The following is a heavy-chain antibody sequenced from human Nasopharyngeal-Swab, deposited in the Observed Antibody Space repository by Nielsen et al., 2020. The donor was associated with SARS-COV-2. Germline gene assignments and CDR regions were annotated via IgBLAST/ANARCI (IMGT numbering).Heavy chain of an antibody. Sequence: RQAPGKGLEWIGYIYDSGSTNYNPSLKSRVTISVDTPKNQFSLKLSSVTAADTAVYYCARDRVTGFLGQVYYYYGMDVWGQGTTVTVSS. J-gene: IGHJ6*02. D-gene: IGHD3-3*01. CDR2: IYDSGST. V-gene: IGHV4-59*01. CDR3: ARDRVTGFLGQVYYYYGMDV.